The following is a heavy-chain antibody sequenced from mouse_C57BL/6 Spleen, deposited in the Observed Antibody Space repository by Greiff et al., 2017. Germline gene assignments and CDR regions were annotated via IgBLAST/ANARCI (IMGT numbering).Heavy chain of an antibody. V-gene: IGHV1-52*01. CDR2: IDPSDSET. Sequence: QVQLQQPGAELVRPGSSVKLSCKASGYTFTSYWMHWVKQRPIQGLEWIGNIDPSDSETHYNQKFKDKATLTVDKSSSTAYRQLSSLTSEDSAVYYCAREGAGTTNFDYWGQGTTLTVSS. J-gene: IGHJ2*01. D-gene: IGHD1-1*01. CDR1: GYTFTSYW. CDR3: AREGAGTTNFDY.